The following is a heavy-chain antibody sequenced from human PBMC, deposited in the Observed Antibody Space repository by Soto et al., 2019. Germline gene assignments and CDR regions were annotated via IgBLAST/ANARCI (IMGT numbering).Heavy chain of an antibody. CDR2: ISAYDGNT. CDR1: GYTFSSFG. D-gene: IGHD4-4*01. V-gene: IGHV1-18*01. Sequence: GASVKVSCKASGYTFSSFGISWVRQAPGQGLEWMGWISAYDGNTNYAQRLQGRVTLTTDTSTNTVYMELRSLTSDDTAVYFCARDDPRLSTINIDYWGQGTQVTVPS. CDR3: ARDDPRLSTINIDY. J-gene: IGHJ4*02.